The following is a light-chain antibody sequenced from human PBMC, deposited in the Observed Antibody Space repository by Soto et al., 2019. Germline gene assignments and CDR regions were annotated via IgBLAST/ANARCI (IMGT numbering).Light chain of an antibody. V-gene: IGKV1-5*01. J-gene: IGKJ1*01. CDR3: QQYNSYSPT. Sequence: DIPMTQSPSTLSASVGDRVTITCRASQSISSGLAWYQQKPGKAPKLLIYDASSLESGVPSRFSGSGSGTEFTLTISSLQPDDFATYYCQQYNSYSPTFGHGTKVDIK. CDR2: DAS. CDR1: QSISSG.